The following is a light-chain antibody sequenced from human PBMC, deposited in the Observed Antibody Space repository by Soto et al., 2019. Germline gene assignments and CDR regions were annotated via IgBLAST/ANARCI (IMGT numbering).Light chain of an antibody. J-gene: IGLJ3*02. Sequence: QSALTQPPSASGSPGQSVTISCTGTSSDVGGYNYVSWYQQHPGKAPKLMIYEVSKRPSGVPDRFSGSKSGNTASLTVSGLEAEDEADYYCSSYAGIPHWVFGGGTKLTVL. CDR2: EVS. V-gene: IGLV2-8*01. CDR3: SSYAGIPHWV. CDR1: SSDVGGYNY.